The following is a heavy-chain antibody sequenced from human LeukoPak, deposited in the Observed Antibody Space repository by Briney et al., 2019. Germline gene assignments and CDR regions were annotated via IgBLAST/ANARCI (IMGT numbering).Heavy chain of an antibody. D-gene: IGHD6-19*01. J-gene: IGHJ4*02. CDR2: ISGSGGST. V-gene: IGHV3-23*01. CDR1: GFIFSSYA. CDR3: AKDSVGVAGPDY. Sequence: PGGSLRLSCVPSGFIFSSYAMSWVRQAPGKGLEWVSGISGSGGSTYYADSGKGRFTISRDNSKNTLYLQMNTLRAEDTAVYYCAKDSVGVAGPDYWGQGTLVTVSS.